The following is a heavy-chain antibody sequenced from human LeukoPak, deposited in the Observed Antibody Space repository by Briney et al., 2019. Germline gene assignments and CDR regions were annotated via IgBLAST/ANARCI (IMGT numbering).Heavy chain of an antibody. CDR2: IDPDGSDI. V-gene: IGHV3-7*04. CDR1: GFTFSNYW. Sequence: GGSLRLSCVASGFTFSNYWMSWVRQSPGKGLEWVANIDPDGSDIYYVDSVKGRFTVSRDNAKNSLYLQMNSLRVEDTGTYYCIRGSSSYWGQGTLVTV. CDR3: IRGSSSY. J-gene: IGHJ4*02.